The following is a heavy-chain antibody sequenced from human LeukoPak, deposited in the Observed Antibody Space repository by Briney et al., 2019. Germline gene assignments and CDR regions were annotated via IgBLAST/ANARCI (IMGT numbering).Heavy chain of an antibody. CDR3: ARSRYQLLPGYNWFDP. D-gene: IGHD2-2*01. J-gene: IGHJ5*02. CDR1: GGSISSGSYY. CDR2: IYTSGST. Sequence: PSGTLSLTCTVSGGSISSGSYYWSWIRQPAGKGLEWIGRIYTSGSTNYNPSLKSRVTISVDTSKNQFSLKLSSVTAADTAVYYCARSRYQLLPGYNWFDPWGQGTLVTVSS. V-gene: IGHV4-61*02.